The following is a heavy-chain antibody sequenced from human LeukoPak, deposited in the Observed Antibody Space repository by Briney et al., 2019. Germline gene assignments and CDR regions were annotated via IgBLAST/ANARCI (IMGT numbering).Heavy chain of an antibody. V-gene: IGHV1-2*02. CDR3: ASGTGIVLRFLEWLLRS. D-gene: IGHD3-3*01. CDR2: INPNSGGT. Sequence: GASVKVSCKASGYTFTGYYMHWVRQAPGQGLEWMGWINPNSGGTNYAQKFQGRVTMTRDTSISTAYMELSRLRSDDTAVYYCASGTGIVLRFLEWLLRSWGQGTLVTVSS. J-gene: IGHJ5*02. CDR1: GYTFTGYY.